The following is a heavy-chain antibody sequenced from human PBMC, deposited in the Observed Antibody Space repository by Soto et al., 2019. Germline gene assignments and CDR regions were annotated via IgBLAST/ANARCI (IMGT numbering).Heavy chain of an antibody. CDR1: GFTFSSYW. CDR2: IKQDGSEK. CDR3: AREGTTVVTPLDY. Sequence: EVQLVESGGGLVQPGGSLRLSCAASGFTFSSYWMSWVRQAPGKGLEWVANIKQDGSEKYYVDSVKGRFTISRDNAKNSLYPQMNSLRAEDTAVYYCAREGTTVVTPLDYWGQGTLVTVSS. D-gene: IGHD4-17*01. V-gene: IGHV3-7*05. J-gene: IGHJ4*02.